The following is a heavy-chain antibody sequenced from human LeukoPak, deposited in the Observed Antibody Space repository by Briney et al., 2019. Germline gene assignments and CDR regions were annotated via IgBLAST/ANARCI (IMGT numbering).Heavy chain of an antibody. Sequence: PGRSLRLSCSSYGFTFGDHAMSRVRQAPGKGLEWVGFIRSRAYGGTTEYAASVRSRFSISRDDSKGIAYLQMNSLKIEDTAVYYCMDVWGQGTTVIVSS. CDR2: IRSRAYGGTT. CDR3: MDV. CDR1: GFTFGDHA. V-gene: IGHV3-49*04. J-gene: IGHJ6*02.